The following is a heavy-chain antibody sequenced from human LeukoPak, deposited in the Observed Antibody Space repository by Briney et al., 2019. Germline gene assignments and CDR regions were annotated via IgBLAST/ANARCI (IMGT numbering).Heavy chain of an antibody. D-gene: IGHD6-13*01. Sequence: ASVKVSCKASGYTFTSYDINWVRQATGQGLEWMGWMNPNSGNTGYAQKFQGRVTMTRNTSISTAYMELSSLRSEDTAVYYCARGRSIAAAGRGVRENWFDPWGQGTLVTVSS. J-gene: IGHJ5*02. V-gene: IGHV1-8*01. CDR1: GYTFTSYD. CDR2: MNPNSGNT. CDR3: ARGRSIAAAGRGVRENWFDP.